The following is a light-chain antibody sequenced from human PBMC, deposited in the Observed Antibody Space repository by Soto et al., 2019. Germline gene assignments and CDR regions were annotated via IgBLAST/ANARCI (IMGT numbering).Light chain of an antibody. CDR1: SSNIGSNT. CDR3: ATWDDSLNGYV. V-gene: IGLV1-44*01. CDR2: INN. Sequence: SVLTQPPPASATPGQRVTISCSGSSSNIGSNTVNWYQQRPGTAHKLLIYINNQRPSGVPDRFSGSKSGTSASLAISGLQSEDEADYYCATWDDSLNGYVFGTGTKVTVL. J-gene: IGLJ1*01.